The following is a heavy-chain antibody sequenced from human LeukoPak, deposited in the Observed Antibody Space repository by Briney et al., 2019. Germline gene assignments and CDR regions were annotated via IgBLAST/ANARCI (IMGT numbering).Heavy chain of an antibody. CDR3: AKDGGRVTMVRGVPGHYFDY. D-gene: IGHD3-10*01. J-gene: IGHJ4*02. V-gene: IGHV3-23*01. Sequence: GGSLRLSCAASGFTFSSYTMSWVRLAPGKGLEWLSSISGSGASTYYADSVKGRFTISRDNSKSTLYLQMNTERAEDTAVYYCAKDGGRVTMVRGVPGHYFDYWGQGTLVTVSS. CDR1: GFTFSSYT. CDR2: ISGSGAST.